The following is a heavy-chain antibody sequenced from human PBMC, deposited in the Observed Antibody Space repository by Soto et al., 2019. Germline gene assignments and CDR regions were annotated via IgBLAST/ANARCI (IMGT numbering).Heavy chain of an antibody. CDR3: AKDEYYYSRSGYYIFDY. Sequence: SGGSLRLSCEVSGFTFNAYGMHWVRPAPGKGLEWVAAISHDGTNKNYGDSVKGRFTISRDNSKISLYLQMNSLRPEDTALYFCAKDEYYYSRSGYYIFDYWSQGTLVTVSS. CDR1: GFTFNAYG. J-gene: IGHJ4*02. D-gene: IGHD3-22*01. V-gene: IGHV3-30*18. CDR2: ISHDGTNK.